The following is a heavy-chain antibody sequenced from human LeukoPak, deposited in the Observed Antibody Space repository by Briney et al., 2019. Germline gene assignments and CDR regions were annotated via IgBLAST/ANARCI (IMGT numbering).Heavy chain of an antibody. J-gene: IGHJ3*02. Sequence: ASVKVSCKASGYTFTSYYVHWVRQAPGQGLEWMGIINPSGGSTSYAQKFQGRVTMTRDMSTSTVYMELSSLRSEDTAVYYCARGPPGYGNTLGAFDIWGQGTMVTVSS. D-gene: IGHD4-11*01. CDR3: ARGPPGYGNTLGAFDI. CDR1: GYTFTSYY. V-gene: IGHV1-46*01. CDR2: INPSGGST.